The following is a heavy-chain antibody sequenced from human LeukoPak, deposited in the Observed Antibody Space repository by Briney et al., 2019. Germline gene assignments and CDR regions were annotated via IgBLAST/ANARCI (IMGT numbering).Heavy chain of an antibody. J-gene: IGHJ5*01. CDR1: GCTFTGYY. D-gene: IGHD1-26*01. Sequence: ASVKVSCKASGCTFTGYYLHWVRQAPGQGLEWMGCVNPNSGDTNYAQKFQGSVTMTRDTSISTVYMELSRLRSDDTAVYYCARASGSYWWFDSWGQGALVTVSS. CDR2: VNPNSGDT. CDR3: ARASGSYWWFDS. V-gene: IGHV1-2*02.